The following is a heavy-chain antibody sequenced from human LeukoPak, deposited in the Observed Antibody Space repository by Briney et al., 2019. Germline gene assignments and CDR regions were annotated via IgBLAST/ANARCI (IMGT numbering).Heavy chain of an antibody. CDR3: AGGAVYSEWLGSYYYYGMDV. CDR2: INHSGST. CDR1: GGSISSYY. Sequence: SETLSLTCTVSGGSISSYYWSWIRQPPGKGLEWIGEINHSGSTNYNPSLKSRVTISVDTSKKQFSLKLSSVTAADTALYYCAGGAVYSEWLGSYYYYGMDVWGQGTTVTVSS. J-gene: IGHJ6*02. V-gene: IGHV4-34*01. D-gene: IGHD3-3*01.